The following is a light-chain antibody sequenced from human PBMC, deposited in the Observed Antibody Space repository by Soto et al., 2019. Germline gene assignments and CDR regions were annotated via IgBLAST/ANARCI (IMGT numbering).Light chain of an antibody. Sequence: EVVMTQSPATLSVSPGERATLSCRASQSVSTDLAWYQQKPGQAPRLLIYSASTRATDIPARFSGTGSGTEFTLTISSLQSEDFAVYYCQQYGFPPQTFGQGSKVGIK. CDR2: SAS. CDR3: QQYGFPPQT. J-gene: IGKJ1*01. V-gene: IGKV3-15*01. CDR1: QSVSTD.